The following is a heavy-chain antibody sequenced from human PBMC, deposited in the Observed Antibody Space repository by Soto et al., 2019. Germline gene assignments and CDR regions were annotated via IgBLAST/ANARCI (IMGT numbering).Heavy chain of an antibody. D-gene: IGHD3-3*01. CDR3: ARGRTYYDFWSGYQRAGDWFDP. CDR2: INHSGST. V-gene: IGHV4-34*01. J-gene: IGHJ5*02. Sequence: QVQLQQWGAGLLKPSETLPLTCAVYGGSFSGYYWSWIRQPPGKGLEWIGEINHSGSTNYNPSLKSRVTISVDTSKNQFSLKLSSVTAADTAVYYCARGRTYYDFWSGYQRAGDWFDPWGQGTLVTVSS. CDR1: GGSFSGYY.